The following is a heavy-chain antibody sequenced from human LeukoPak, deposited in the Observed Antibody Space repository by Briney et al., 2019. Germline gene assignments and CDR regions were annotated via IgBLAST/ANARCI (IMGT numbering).Heavy chain of an antibody. CDR2: INPNSGGT. CDR3: ARGHGSLGSFDY. CDR1: GYTFTGYY. D-gene: IGHD3-10*01. J-gene: IGHJ4*02. Sequence: ASVKVSCKASGYTFTGYYMHWVRQAPGQGLEWMGWINPNSGGTNYAQKFQGRVTMTRDTSISTAYMELSSLKSDDTAVYYCARGHGSLGSFDYWGQGTLVTVSS. V-gene: IGHV1-2*02.